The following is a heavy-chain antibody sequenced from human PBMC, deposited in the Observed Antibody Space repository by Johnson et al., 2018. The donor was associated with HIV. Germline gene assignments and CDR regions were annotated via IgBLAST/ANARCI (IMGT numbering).Heavy chain of an antibody. J-gene: IGHJ3*02. V-gene: IGHV3-30*04. CDR1: GFTFSSYA. CDR3: ARSPSWDAFDI. CDR2: ISYDGSNK. Sequence: QLVESGGGLVQPGRSLRLSCAASGFTFSSYAMHWVRQAPGKGLEWVAVISYDGSNKYYADSVKGRFTISRDNAKNSLYLQMNSLRAEDTAVYYCARSPSWDAFDIWGQGTMVTVSS.